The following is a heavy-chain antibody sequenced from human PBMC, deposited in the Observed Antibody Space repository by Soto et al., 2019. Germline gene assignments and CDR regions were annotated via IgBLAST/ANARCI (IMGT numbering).Heavy chain of an antibody. CDR2: INLSGST. V-gene: IGHV4-34*01. CDR3: ARLGYSSSYYYYGMDV. Sequence: QVQLQQWGAGLLKPSETLSLTCAVYGGSFSGYYWSWIRQPPGKGLGWIGEINLSGSTNYNPPLKSRVTIPADTSKNQFSLKLSSVTAADTAVYYCARLGYSSSYYYYGMDVWGQGTTVTVSS. J-gene: IGHJ6*02. D-gene: IGHD3-16*01. CDR1: GGSFSGYY.